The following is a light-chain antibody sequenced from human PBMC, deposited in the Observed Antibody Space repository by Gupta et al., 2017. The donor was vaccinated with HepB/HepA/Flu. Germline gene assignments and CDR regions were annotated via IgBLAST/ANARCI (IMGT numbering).Light chain of an antibody. Sequence: QSALTQPRSVSGSPGQSVTISSTGTSSDVGGYNYVSWYHKHPGKAPKLIVCDVSKRPAGVPARFSGSKSGNTASLTISALAEEEEADYYCCTYAGNDPVVFGGGTKLTVL. CDR1: SSDVGGYNY. J-gene: IGLJ2*01. CDR2: DVS. CDR3: CTYAGNDPVV. V-gene: IGLV2-11*01.